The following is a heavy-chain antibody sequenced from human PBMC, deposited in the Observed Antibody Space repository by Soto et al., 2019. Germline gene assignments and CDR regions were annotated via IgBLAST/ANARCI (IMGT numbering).Heavy chain of an antibody. V-gene: IGHV3-33*05. D-gene: IGHD5-12*01. J-gene: IGHJ3*02. CDR2: ISYDGSNK. CDR1: GLNLSSYG. Sequence: GGSLRLSCAASGLNLSSYGMHWVRQAPGKGLEWVAVISYDGSNKHYADSVKGRFTIFRDNSKNTLYLQMNSLRVEDTAVFYCARDKLFRGYDHDAFDIWGQGTMVTVSS. CDR3: ARDKLFRGYDHDAFDI.